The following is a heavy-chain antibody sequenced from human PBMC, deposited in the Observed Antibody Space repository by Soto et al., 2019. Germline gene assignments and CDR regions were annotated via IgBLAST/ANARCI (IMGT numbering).Heavy chain of an antibody. J-gene: IGHJ5*01. Sequence: EVQLVESGGGVVRPGGSLRLACVVSGFSLDEYGMSWVRQAPGKGPEWVSGMHRNGNSTGYADSVKGRFTISRDDAKNSLYLQMNSLRAEDTAFYYCARDHRWGYEYGEYGDSWGHGTLVTVSS. CDR3: ARDHRWGYEYGEYGDS. D-gene: IGHD4-17*01. CDR2: MHRNGNST. CDR1: GFSLDEYG. V-gene: IGHV3-20*04.